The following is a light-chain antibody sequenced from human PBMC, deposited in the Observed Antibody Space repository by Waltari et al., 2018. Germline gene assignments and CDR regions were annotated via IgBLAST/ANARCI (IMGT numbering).Light chain of an antibody. V-gene: IGLV1-36*01. CDR1: SSNIGNHA. J-gene: IGLJ3*02. CDR2: YEN. Sequence: QSVLTQPPSVSEAPRQRVTISCSGLSSNIGNHAVTWYHQPPGKAPKLLIYYENLLPSGVSDRFSGAKSGTSASLAISGLQSEDEADYYCAAWDDSLNGWVFGGGTKLTVL. CDR3: AAWDDSLNGWV.